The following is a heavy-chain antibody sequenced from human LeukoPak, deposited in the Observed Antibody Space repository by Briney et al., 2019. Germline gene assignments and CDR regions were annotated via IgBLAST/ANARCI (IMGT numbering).Heavy chain of an antibody. CDR1: GGSISSYY. CDR3: ARAPYGSGFDY. D-gene: IGHD3-10*01. Sequence: SETLSLTCAVYGGSISSYYWSWIRQPPGKGLEWIGYIYYSGSTNYNPSLKSRVTISVDTSKNQFSLKLSSVTAADTAVYYCARAPYGSGFDYWGQGTLVTVSS. V-gene: IGHV4-59*01. CDR2: IYYSGST. J-gene: IGHJ4*02.